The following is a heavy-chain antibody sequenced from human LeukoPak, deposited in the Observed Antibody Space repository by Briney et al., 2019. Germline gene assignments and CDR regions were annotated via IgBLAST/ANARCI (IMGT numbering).Heavy chain of an antibody. J-gene: IGHJ4*02. CDR3: ARDSIQQQLVLEDRGYPYYFEH. V-gene: IGHV3-21*01. CDR2: ISSSSSDK. Sequence: GGSLRLSCAASGFTFSLYSMNWVRQAPGEGLEWVSSISSSSSDKYYADSIKGRFTISRDNAKNSLYLQMNSLRAEDTAVYYCARDSIQQQLVLEDRGYPYYFEHWGQGTLVTVSS. D-gene: IGHD6-13*01. CDR1: GFTFSLYS.